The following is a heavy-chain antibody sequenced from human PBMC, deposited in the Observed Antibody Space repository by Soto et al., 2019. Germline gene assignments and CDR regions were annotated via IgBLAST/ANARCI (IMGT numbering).Heavy chain of an antibody. CDR3: AIRPGRDFYPRHSSGYYRDAFDI. D-gene: IGHD3-22*01. V-gene: IGHV1-18*01. Sequence: QVQLVQSGAEVKKPGASVKVSCKASGYTFTSYGISWVRQAPGQGLEWMGWIRAYNGNTTYAQKLQGRVTMTTDTSTSTAYMELRSRGSVDTAVYYCAIRPGRDFYPRHSSGYYRDAFDIWGQGTMVTVSS. CDR2: IRAYNGNT. J-gene: IGHJ3*02. CDR1: GYTFTSYG.